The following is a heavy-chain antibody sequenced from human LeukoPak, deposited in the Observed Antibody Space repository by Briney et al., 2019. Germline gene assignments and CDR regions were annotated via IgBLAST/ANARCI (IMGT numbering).Heavy chain of an antibody. CDR1: GFTFTNNA. D-gene: IGHD3-10*01. V-gene: IGHV3-23*01. Sequence: GGSLRLSCAASGFTFTNNAMRWVRQAPGKGLEWVSAINSGGTRTYHAGSGTGTLTIARDNSKNTLYLQMNSLRAEDTAVYYCAKDHLKLLWFGEGDYWGQGTLVTVSS. J-gene: IGHJ4*02. CDR3: AKDHLKLLWFGEGDY. CDR2: INSGGTRT.